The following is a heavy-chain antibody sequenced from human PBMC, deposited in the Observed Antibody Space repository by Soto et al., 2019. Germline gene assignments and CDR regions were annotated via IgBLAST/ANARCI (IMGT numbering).Heavy chain of an antibody. V-gene: IGHV1-69*01. CDR3: ARDYDFWSGYDRGDYYYGMDV. D-gene: IGHD3-3*01. CDR2: IIPIFGTA. Sequence: QVQLVQSGAEVKKPGSSVKVSCKASGGTFSSYAISWVRQAPGQGLEWMGGIIPIFGTANYAQKFQGRVTITADESTSTAYMELSSLRSEDTAVYYCARDYDFWSGYDRGDYYYGMDVWGQGTTVTVSS. J-gene: IGHJ6*02. CDR1: GGTFSSYA.